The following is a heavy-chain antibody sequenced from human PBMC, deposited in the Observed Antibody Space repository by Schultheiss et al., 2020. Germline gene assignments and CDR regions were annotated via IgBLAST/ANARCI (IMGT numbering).Heavy chain of an antibody. Sequence: SETLSLTCAVYGGSFSGYYWSWIRQPPGKGLEWIGEINHSGSTNYNPSLKSRVTISVDTSKNQFSLKLSSVTAADTAVYYCARDTQKDSSSWSYYYYYYGMDVWGQGTTVTVSS. CDR2: INHSGST. CDR1: GGSFSGYY. CDR3: ARDTQKDSSSWSYYYYYYGMDV. V-gene: IGHV4-34*01. D-gene: IGHD6-13*01. J-gene: IGHJ6*02.